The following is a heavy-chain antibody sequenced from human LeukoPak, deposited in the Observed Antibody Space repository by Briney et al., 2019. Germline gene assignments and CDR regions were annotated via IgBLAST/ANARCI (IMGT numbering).Heavy chain of an antibody. D-gene: IGHD4-17*01. CDR2: INHSGST. J-gene: IGHJ4*02. CDR3: ARSPLYGDYDWFDY. V-gene: IGHV4-34*01. CDR1: GGPFSGYY. Sequence: SETLSLTCAVYGGPFSGYYWSWIRQPPGKGLEWIGEINHSGSTNYNPSLKSRVTISVDTSKNQFSLKLSSVTAADTAVYYCARSPLYGDYDWFDYWGQGTLVTVSS.